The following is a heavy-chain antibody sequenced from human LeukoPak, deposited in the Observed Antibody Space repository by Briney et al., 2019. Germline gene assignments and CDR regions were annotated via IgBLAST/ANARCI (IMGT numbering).Heavy chain of an antibody. CDR3: ARDGGRDGYTENDY. J-gene: IGHJ4*02. Sequence: SETLSLTCTVSGYSISSGYYWGWIRQPPGKGLEWIGSIYHSGSTYYNPSLKSRVTISVDTSKNQFSLKLSSVTAADTAVYYCARDGGRDGYTENDYWGQGTLVTVSS. CDR1: GYSISSGYY. CDR2: IYHSGST. V-gene: IGHV4-38-2*02. D-gene: IGHD5-24*01.